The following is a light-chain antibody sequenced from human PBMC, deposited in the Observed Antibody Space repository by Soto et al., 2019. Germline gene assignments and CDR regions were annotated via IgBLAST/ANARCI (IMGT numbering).Light chain of an antibody. CDR1: QSVGNY. J-gene: IGKJ2*01. V-gene: IGKV3-15*01. CDR3: QQSNKCPLT. CDR2: GTS. Sequence: EIVMTQSPATLSVSPGERATLSCRASQSVGNYLAWYQQKPGQAPRLLMYGTSTRATGIPARFSGSGSGTEFTLTISSLQSEDLAVYYCQQSNKCPLTFGQGTRLEIK.